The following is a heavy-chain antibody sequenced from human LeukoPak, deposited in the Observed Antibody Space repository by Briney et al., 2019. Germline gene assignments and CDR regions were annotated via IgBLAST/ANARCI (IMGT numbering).Heavy chain of an antibody. CDR1: GFTFSSYG. J-gene: IGHJ4*02. Sequence: PGRSLRLSCAASGFTFSSYGMPWVRQAPGKGLEWVGCIKDDGSAEYYVDSVKGRFTISRDNAKNSLYLQMHSLRVDDTAVYYCARDVGANTNDYWGQGTLVTVSS. CDR3: ARDVGANTNDY. CDR2: IKDDGSAE. D-gene: IGHD1-26*01. V-gene: IGHV3-7*01.